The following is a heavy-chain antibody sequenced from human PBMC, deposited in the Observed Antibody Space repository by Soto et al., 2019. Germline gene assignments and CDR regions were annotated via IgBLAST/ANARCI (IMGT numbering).Heavy chain of an antibody. J-gene: IGHJ4*02. D-gene: IGHD2-15*01. Sequence: SETLSLTCTVSGGSISSYYWSWIRQPPGKGLEWIGYIYYSGSTNYNPSLKSRVTISVDTSKNQFSLKLSSVTAADTAVYYCARQGCSGGSCYGSSSDYWGQGTLVTVSS. CDR2: IYYSGST. CDR1: GGSISSYY. CDR3: ARQGCSGGSCYGSSSDY. V-gene: IGHV4-59*08.